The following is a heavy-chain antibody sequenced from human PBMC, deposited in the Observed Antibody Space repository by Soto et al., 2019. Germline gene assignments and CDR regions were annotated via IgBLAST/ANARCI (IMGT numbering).Heavy chain of an antibody. J-gene: IGHJ4*01. CDR2: IYHSGAT. V-gene: IGHV4-30-2*01. CDR3: AREMSYYFDS. Sequence: QVQLQESGSGLVKPSQTLVLTCTVSGDSISRDGYSWSWLRQPPGKGLEWIGYIYHSGATYYNPSLKSRVTTSVDKSMNQFSLRLASVTSADTAVYYCAREMSYYFDSWGHGTLVTVSS. CDR1: GDSISRDGYS.